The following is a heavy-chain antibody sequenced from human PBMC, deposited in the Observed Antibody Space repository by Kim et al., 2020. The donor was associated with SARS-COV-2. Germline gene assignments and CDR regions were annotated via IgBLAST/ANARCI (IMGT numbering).Heavy chain of an antibody. CDR2: INHSGST. V-gene: IGHV4-34*01. CDR3: ARQSGYYDSSGYYYHDAFDI. J-gene: IGHJ3*02. D-gene: IGHD3-22*01. Sequence: SETLSLTCAVYGGSFSGYYWSWIRQPPGKGMEWIGEINHSGSTNYNPSLKSRVTISVDTSKNPFSLKLSSVTAADTAVYYCARQSGYYDSSGYYYHDAFDIWGQGTMVTVSS. CDR1: GGSFSGYY.